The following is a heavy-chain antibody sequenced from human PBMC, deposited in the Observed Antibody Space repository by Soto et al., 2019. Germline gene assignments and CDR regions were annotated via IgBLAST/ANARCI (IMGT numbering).Heavy chain of an antibody. CDR2: INSDGSST. Sequence: GGSLRLSCAASGFTFSSYWMHWVRQAPGKGLVWVSRINSDGSSTSYADSVKGRFTISRDNAKNTLYLQMNSLRAEDTAVYYCARGDYCSGGSCYPGYNWFDPWGQGTLVTVSS. V-gene: IGHV3-74*01. CDR3: ARGDYCSGGSCYPGYNWFDP. J-gene: IGHJ5*02. CDR1: GFTFSSYW. D-gene: IGHD2-15*01.